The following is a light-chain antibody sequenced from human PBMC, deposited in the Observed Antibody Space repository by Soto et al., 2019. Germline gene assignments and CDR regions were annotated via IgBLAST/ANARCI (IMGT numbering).Light chain of an antibody. J-gene: IGLJ1*01. CDR3: CSFVDTGTYL. V-gene: IGLV2-8*01. Sequence: QSALTQPPSASGSPGQAVTISCTGTSRDIGGYDFVSWYQVRPGEAPQLIIYNVNGRPPGVSNRFSASKSGNTASLTISGLQSDDEADYYCCSFVDTGTYLFGSGTKVTVL. CDR2: NVN. CDR1: SRDIGGYDF.